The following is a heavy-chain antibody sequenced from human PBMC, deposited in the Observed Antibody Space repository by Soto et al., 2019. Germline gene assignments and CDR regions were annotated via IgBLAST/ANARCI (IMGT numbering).Heavy chain of an antibody. J-gene: IGHJ4*02. D-gene: IGHD1-26*01. CDR2: IYYSGST. CDR1: GGSISSYY. Sequence: SETLSLTCTVSGGSISSYYWSWIRQPPGKGLEWIGYIYYSGSTNYNPSLKSRVTISVDTSKNQFSLKLSSVTAADTAVYYCARGATTMIPHLDYWGQGTLVTVSS. CDR3: ARGATTMIPHLDY. V-gene: IGHV4-59*01.